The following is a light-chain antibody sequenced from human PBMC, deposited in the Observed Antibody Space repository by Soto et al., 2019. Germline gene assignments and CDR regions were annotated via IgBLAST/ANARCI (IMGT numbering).Light chain of an antibody. V-gene: IGLV1-44*01. CDR1: SSNIGSNT. CDR2: NNN. Sequence: QSVLTQPPSASGTPGQRVTISCSGSSSNIGSNTVNWYQQLPGTAPKLLIYNNNQRPSGVPDRISGSKPGTSASLAIGGLQSEDEADYYCAAWDDSLNGFYVFGTGTKVTVL. CDR3: AAWDDSLNGFYV. J-gene: IGLJ1*01.